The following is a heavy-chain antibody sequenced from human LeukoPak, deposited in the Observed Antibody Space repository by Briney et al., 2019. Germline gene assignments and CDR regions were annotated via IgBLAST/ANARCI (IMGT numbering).Heavy chain of an antibody. V-gene: IGHV4-4*07. CDR3: ARDLGYCSSTSCLDWFDP. D-gene: IGHD2-2*01. Sequence: PSETLSLTCTVSGYSISSGYYWSWIRQPAGKGLEWIGRIYTSGSTNYNPSLKSRVTMSVDTSKNQFSLKLSSVTAADTAVYYCARDLGYCSSTSCLDWFDPWGQGTLVTVSS. CDR1: GYSISSGYY. CDR2: IYTSGST. J-gene: IGHJ5*02.